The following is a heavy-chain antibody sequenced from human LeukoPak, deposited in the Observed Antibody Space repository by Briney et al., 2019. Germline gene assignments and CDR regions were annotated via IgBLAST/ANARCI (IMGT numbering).Heavy chain of an antibody. D-gene: IGHD3-22*01. Sequence: SETLSLTCAVSGGSISSSNWWSWVRQPPGKGLEWIGEIYHSGSTNYNPSLKSRVTISVDKSKNQFSLKLSSVTAADTAVYYCARDRGAPDYYDTSGYDYWGQGTLVTVSS. V-gene: IGHV4-4*02. CDR2: IYHSGST. CDR3: ARDRGAPDYYDTSGYDY. CDR1: GGSISSSNW. J-gene: IGHJ4*02.